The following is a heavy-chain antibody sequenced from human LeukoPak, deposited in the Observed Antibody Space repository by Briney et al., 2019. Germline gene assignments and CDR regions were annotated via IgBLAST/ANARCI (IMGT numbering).Heavy chain of an antibody. V-gene: IGHV3-9*01. J-gene: IGHJ4*02. D-gene: IGHD4-17*01. CDR1: GFTFDDYA. CDR2: ISWNSGSI. Sequence: TGGSLRLSCAASGFTFDDYAMHWVRQAPGKGLEWVSGISWNSGSIGYADSVKGRFTISRGNAKNSLYLQMNSLRAEDTALYYCAKVGKGGDYYFDYWGQGTLVTVSS. CDR3: AKVGKGGDYYFDY.